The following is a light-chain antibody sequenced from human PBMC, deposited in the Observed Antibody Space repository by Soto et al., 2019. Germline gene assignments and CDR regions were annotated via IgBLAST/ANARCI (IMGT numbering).Light chain of an antibody. CDR3: QQSITYPWT. CDR1: QNIDMY. Sequence: DIQMTQSPSTLSASAGDRVTITCRASQNIDMYLAWDQQKPGQAPSLLIYRASSLQSGVPSRFSGSGSGTEFTLTISSLQPDDFATYYCQQSITYPWTFGQGTKVDIK. V-gene: IGKV1-5*03. CDR2: RAS. J-gene: IGKJ1*01.